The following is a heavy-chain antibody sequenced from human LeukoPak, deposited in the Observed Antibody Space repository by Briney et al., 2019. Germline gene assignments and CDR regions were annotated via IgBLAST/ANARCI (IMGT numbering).Heavy chain of an antibody. D-gene: IGHD2-2*01. CDR1: GFTFSSYG. Sequence: PGGSLRLSCAASGFTFSSYGMHWVRQAPGKGLEWVAVISYDGSNKYYADSVKGRFTISRDNSKNTLYLQMNSLRAEDTAVYYCAKIRPPVPAAMGGGFDYWGQGTLVTASS. J-gene: IGHJ4*02. V-gene: IGHV3-30*18. CDR3: AKIRPPVPAAMGGGFDY. CDR2: ISYDGSNK.